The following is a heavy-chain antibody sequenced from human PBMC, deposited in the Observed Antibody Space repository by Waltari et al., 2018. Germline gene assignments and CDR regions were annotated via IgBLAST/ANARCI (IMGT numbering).Heavy chain of an antibody. J-gene: IGHJ4*02. Sequence: EVQLVESGGGLIHPGGSLRLSCAASGFTVSSNYIRWVRQAPGKGLEWVSVIYSGGSTYYADSVKGRFTISRDNSKTTLYLQMNSLRAEDTAVYYCARDPLSSRDIWGQGTLVTVSS. D-gene: IGHD6-13*01. V-gene: IGHV3-53*01. CDR1: GFTVSSNY. CDR2: IYSGGST. CDR3: ARDPLSSRDI.